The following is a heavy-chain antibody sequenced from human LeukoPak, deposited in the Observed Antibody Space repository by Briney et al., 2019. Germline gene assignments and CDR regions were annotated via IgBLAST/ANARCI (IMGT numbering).Heavy chain of an antibody. CDR1: GFTFSSYS. CDR3: AREPSGSYYEGFDY. Sequence: PGGSLRLSCAASGFTFSSYSMNWVRQAPGKGLEWVSSISSSSSYIYYADSVKGRFTISRDNAKNSLYLQMNSLRAEDTAVYYCAREPSGSYYEGFDYWGQGTLVTVSS. D-gene: IGHD1-26*01. CDR2: ISSSSSYI. V-gene: IGHV3-21*01. J-gene: IGHJ4*02.